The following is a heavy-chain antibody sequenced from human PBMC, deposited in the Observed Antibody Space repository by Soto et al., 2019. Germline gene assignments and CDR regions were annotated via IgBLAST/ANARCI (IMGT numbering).Heavy chain of an antibody. D-gene: IGHD1-1*01. CDR2: ILPMFRKT. Sequence: QVRLAQSGAEVKSPGSSVRVSCKASVATFSTYGITWVRQAPRQGLEWVGAILPMFRKTNYAQKFQGRVTIIADKSLDTVYLDLSRLRSDDTDIYFCARVVQIGSNYGMDVWGQGTTVVVSS. CDR1: VATFSTYG. J-gene: IGHJ6*02. CDR3: ARVVQIGSNYGMDV. V-gene: IGHV1-69*06.